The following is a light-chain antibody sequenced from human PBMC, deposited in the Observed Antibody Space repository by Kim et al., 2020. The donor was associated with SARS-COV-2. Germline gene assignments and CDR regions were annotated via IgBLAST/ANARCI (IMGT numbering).Light chain of an antibody. CDR3: SSYTTTNDFV. CDR1: SSDVGGYNF. CDR2: EVN. Sequence: QSALTQPPSASASPGQSVAISCTGTSSDVGGYNFVSWYQQHPGKAPKIMIYEVNKRPSGVPDRFSGSKSGNTASLTVSGLQPEDEADYYCSSYTTTNDFVFGTGTKVTVL. J-gene: IGLJ1*01. V-gene: IGLV2-8*01.